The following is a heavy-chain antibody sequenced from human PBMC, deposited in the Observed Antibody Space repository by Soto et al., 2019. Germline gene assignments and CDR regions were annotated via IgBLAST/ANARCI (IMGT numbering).Heavy chain of an antibody. CDR1: GDSISSGGYS. D-gene: IGHD3-22*01. Sequence: SQTLPLTCTVSGDSISSGGYSWSWIRTPPQKGLEWIGYIYHTGSTSYSPSLKSRVTISVDKSKNQFSLILNSVTAADTAIYYCARAHYGPSGYYFDSWGQGTLVTVSS. J-gene: IGHJ4*02. CDR3: ARAHYGPSGYYFDS. V-gene: IGHV4-30-2*01. CDR2: IYHTGST.